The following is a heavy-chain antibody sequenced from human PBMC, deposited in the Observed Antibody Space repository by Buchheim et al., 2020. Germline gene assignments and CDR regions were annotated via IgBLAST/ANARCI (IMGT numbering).Heavy chain of an antibody. CDR3: ARQRSGSYQYWFDP. CDR1: GGSISSYY. D-gene: IGHD3-10*01. J-gene: IGHJ5*02. V-gene: IGHV4-59*08. CDR2: FYYSGST. Sequence: QVQLQESGPGLVKPSETLSLTCTVSGGSISSYYWSWIRQPPGKGLEWIGYFYYSGSTNYNPSLKSRVTISVDTSKNQFSLKLSSVTAADTAVYYCARQRSGSYQYWFDPWGQGTL.